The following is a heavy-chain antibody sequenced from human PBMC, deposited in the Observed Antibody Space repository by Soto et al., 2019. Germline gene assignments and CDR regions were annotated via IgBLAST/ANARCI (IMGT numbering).Heavy chain of an antibody. Sequence: QVQLQEWGPGLVKPSDTLSLTCAVSDYSISSTNWWAWIRRPPGMGLEWIGFIYYRGTTYYNPTLKSRVPMSIDTSKNQFSLKLNSVTAVDTAVYYCAKTGPEGSPPVGQFGMDVWGPGTTVTVSS. CDR2: IYYRGTT. CDR3: AKTGPEGSPPVGQFGMDV. CDR1: DYSISSTNW. V-gene: IGHV4-28*01. D-gene: IGHD1-26*01. J-gene: IGHJ6*02.